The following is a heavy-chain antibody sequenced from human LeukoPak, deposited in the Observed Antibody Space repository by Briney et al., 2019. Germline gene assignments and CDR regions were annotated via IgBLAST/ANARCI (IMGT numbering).Heavy chain of an antibody. CDR2: IYHSGST. D-gene: IGHD5-12*01. CDR3: ARVVSGYDEEGYFDY. J-gene: IGHJ4*02. Sequence: SETLSLTCAVSGGSISSGGYSWSWIRQPPGKGLEWNGYIYHSGSTYYNPSLKSRVTISVDRSKNQFSLKLSSVTAADTAVYYCARVVSGYDEEGYFDYWGQGTLVTVSS. CDR1: GGSISSGGYS. V-gene: IGHV4-30-2*01.